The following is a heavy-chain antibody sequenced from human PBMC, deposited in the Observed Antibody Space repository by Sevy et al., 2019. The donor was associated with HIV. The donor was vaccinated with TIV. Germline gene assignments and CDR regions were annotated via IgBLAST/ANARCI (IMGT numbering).Heavy chain of an antibody. Sequence: GGSLRLSCAASGFTFSSYSMNWVRQAPGKGLEWVSSISSSSSYIYYADSVKGRFTISRDNAKKPLYLQMNSLRREDTAVYYCARGSVLLWFGELSHGMDVWGQGTTVTVSS. CDR2: ISSSSSYI. D-gene: IGHD3-10*01. CDR1: GFTFSSYS. CDR3: ARGSVLLWFGELSHGMDV. J-gene: IGHJ6*02. V-gene: IGHV3-21*01.